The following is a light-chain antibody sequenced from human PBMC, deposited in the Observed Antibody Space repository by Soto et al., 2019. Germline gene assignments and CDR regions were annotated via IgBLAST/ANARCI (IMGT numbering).Light chain of an antibody. CDR3: QQRSSWPPIT. CDR1: QSVSSY. J-gene: IGKJ5*01. Sequence: EIVWPQSPVPLSLSPGERATLSCTARQSVSSYLAWYPQKPGQAPRLLIYYASNRATGIPARFSGGGSGTAFTLTIDNLETEDFSIYYCQQRSSWPPITFGQGTRLEIK. V-gene: IGKV3-11*01. CDR2: YAS.